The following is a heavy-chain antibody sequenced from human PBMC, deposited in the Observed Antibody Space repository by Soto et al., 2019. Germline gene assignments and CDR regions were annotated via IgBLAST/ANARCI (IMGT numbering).Heavy chain of an antibody. D-gene: IGHD3-10*01. CDR1: GFTFSSYW. CDR3: ARRRITMVRGVIAAPYYFDY. CDR2: IKQDGSEK. V-gene: IGHV3-7*01. J-gene: IGHJ4*02. Sequence: GGSLRLSCAASGFTFSSYWMSWVRQAPGKGLEWVANIKQDGSEKYYVDSVKGRFTISRDNAKNSLYLQMNSLRAEDTAVYYCARRRITMVRGVIAAPYYFDYWGQGTLVTVSS.